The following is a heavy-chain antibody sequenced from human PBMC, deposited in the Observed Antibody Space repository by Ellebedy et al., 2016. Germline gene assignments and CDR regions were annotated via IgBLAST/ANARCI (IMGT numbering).Heavy chain of an antibody. V-gene: IGHV3-23*01. CDR3: SKSSLVGATYSSDY. CDR1: GFTFSTYA. D-gene: IGHD1-26*01. Sequence: GESLKISCAASGFTFSTYAMSWVRQAPGKGLQWVSTISGSGGSTYSADSVKGRFTISRDNSKNTLYLQMNSLGVEDTAVYYCSKSSLVGATYSSDYWGQGTLVTVSS. J-gene: IGHJ4*02. CDR2: ISGSGGST.